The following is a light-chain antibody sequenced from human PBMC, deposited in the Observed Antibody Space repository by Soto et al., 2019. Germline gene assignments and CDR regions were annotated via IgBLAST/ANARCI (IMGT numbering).Light chain of an antibody. J-gene: IGLJ1*01. CDR3: CSYTRSGTLI. V-gene: IGLV2-14*01. CDR2: DVS. CDR1: SSDIGDYNY. Sequence: QSALTQPASVSGSPGQSITISCVGTSSDIGDYNYVSWYQQQPGKVPKVIIYDVSNRPSGVYYRFSATKSGNTASLTISVLQAEDEADYYCCSYTRSGTLIFGTGTKLTLL.